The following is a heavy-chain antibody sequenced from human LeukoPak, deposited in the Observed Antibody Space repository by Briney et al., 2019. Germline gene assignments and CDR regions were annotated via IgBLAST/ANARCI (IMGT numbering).Heavy chain of an antibody. J-gene: IGHJ4*02. D-gene: IGHD7-27*01. V-gene: IGHV4-39*07. Sequence: SETLSLTCTVSGASITSSNYYWLWLRQPPGKGLEWIGSIYYTGITYSNLSLKSRVTISVDRSKNQFSLKLSSVTAADTAVYYCASGLGMIYYFDYWGQGTLVTVSS. CDR1: GASITSSNYY. CDR3: ASGLGMIYYFDY. CDR2: IYYTGIT.